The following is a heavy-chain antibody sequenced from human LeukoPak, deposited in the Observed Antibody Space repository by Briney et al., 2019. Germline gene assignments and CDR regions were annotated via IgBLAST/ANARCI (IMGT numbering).Heavy chain of an antibody. CDR2: IYYSGST. D-gene: IGHD1-26*01. V-gene: IGHV4-39*01. CDR1: GGSISSSSYY. J-gene: IGHJ3*02. Sequence: SETLSLTCTVSGGSISSSSYYWGWIRQPPGKGLEWIGSIYYSGSTYYNPSLKNRVTISVDTSKHQFSLNLSPVTAADTAVYYCARQGSAQWGLLSNAFDIWGQGTMVTVSS. CDR3: ARQGSAQWGLLSNAFDI.